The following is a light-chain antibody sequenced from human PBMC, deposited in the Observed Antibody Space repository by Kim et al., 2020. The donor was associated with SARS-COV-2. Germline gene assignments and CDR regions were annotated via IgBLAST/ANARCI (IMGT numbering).Light chain of an antibody. CDR3: QQYSTFPLT. Sequence: AFVGDGVTFTCRASKGINNHLAWFQQKSGKAHKSLIYAASTLQGGVPSRFSGSGFGTDFTLTISSLQPEDFATYYCQQYSTFPLTFGGGTKVDIK. J-gene: IGKJ4*01. V-gene: IGKV1-16*01. CDR2: AAS. CDR1: KGINNH.